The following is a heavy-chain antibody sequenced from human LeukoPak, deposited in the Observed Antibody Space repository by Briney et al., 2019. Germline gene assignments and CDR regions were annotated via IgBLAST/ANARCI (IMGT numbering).Heavy chain of an antibody. V-gene: IGHV1-69*04. D-gene: IGHD6-13*01. CDR1: GYTFTSYG. CDR2: MIPILGIA. CDR3: ARPGYSSSSIYYYYGMDV. Sequence: SVKVSCKASGYTFTSYGISWVRQAPGQGLEWMGRMIPILGIANYAQKFQGRVTITADKSTSTAYMELSSLRSEDTAVYYCARPGYSSSSIYYYYGMDVWGQGTTVTVSS. J-gene: IGHJ6*02.